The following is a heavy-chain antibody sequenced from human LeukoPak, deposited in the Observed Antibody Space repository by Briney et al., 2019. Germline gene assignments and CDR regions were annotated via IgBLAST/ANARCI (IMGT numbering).Heavy chain of an antibody. CDR3: ARENADIILGWNYARLDY. J-gene: IGHJ4*02. CDR1: GGSFSGYY. Sequence: PSETLSLTCAVYGGSFSGYYWSWIRQPPGKGLEWIGEINHSGSTNYNPSLKSRVTISVDTSKNQFSLKLSSVTAADTAVYYCARENADIILGWNYARLDYWGQGTLVTVSS. D-gene: IGHD1-7*01. V-gene: IGHV4-34*01. CDR2: INHSGST.